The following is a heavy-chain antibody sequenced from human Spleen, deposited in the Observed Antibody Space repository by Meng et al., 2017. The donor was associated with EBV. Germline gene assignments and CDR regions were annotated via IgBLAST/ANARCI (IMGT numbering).Heavy chain of an antibody. CDR2: MSYGGNT. CDR1: GDSISRSDYY. V-gene: IGHV4-39*07. D-gene: IGHD5-18*01. Sequence: QVQRRESVPGLVKPSETLPLSCSVSGDSISRSDYYWGWIRQRPGKGLEWIGSMSYGGNTYYKPSLKSRVTISVDTSKNQISLQLSSVTAADTAVYYCARDRGDTNAYDFDYWGQGTLVTVSS. CDR3: ARDRGDTNAYDFDY. J-gene: IGHJ4*02.